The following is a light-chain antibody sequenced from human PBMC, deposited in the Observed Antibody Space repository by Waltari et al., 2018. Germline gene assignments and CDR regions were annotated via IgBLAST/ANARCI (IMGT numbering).Light chain of an antibody. V-gene: IGLV1-40*01. CDR3: QSYDSTLNGVV. CDR2: PNN. CDR1: SSNLGARYY. J-gene: IGLJ2*01. Sequence: QSVLTQPPSVSGAPGQTVTISCTGSSSNLGARYYVQWYQCLPGSAPKPLIHPNNNRPSGVPHRFAGSKSGTSAALTITGLEAEDEADYYRQSYDSTLNGVVFGGGTKLTVL.